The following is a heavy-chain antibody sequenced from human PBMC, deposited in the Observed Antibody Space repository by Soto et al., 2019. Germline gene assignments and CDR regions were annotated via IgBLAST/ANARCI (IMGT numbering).Heavy chain of an antibody. J-gene: IGHJ5*02. V-gene: IGHV4-4*07. CDR1: GGSISNYY. Sequence: SETLSLTCTVSGGSISNYYWSWIRQSAEKRLEWIGRVSSTGSSYYNPSLKSRVTISVDTSKNQVSLNLTSVTAADTAVYYCARGVPAAGTDWFDPWGQGTLVTVSS. CDR3: ARGVPAAGTDWFDP. D-gene: IGHD6-13*01. CDR2: VSSTGSS.